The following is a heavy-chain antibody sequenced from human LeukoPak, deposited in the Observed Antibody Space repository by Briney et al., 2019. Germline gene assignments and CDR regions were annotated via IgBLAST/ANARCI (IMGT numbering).Heavy chain of an antibody. CDR2: IYHSRST. Sequence: GSLRLSCAASGFTFDDYGMSWVRQAPGKGLEWIGSIYHSRSTYYNPSLKSRVTISVDTSKNQFSLKLSSVTAADTAVYYCARAISYGSSWYLVGWGKGTTVTVSS. D-gene: IGHD6-13*01. CDR1: GFTFDDYG. V-gene: IGHV4-38-2*01. J-gene: IGHJ6*04. CDR3: ARAISYGSSWYLVG.